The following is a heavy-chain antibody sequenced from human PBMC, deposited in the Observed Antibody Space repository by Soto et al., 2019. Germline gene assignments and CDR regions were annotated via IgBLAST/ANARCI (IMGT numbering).Heavy chain of an antibody. D-gene: IGHD2-15*01. CDR1: GFIPISYA. CDR3: AKEGDINSGNGMDV. CDR2: ISGSGGAT. Sequence: GSLRLSCVVSGFIPISYAIIFFRQSAGKWLEWVSGISGSGGATSYADSVKGRLTISRDNSKNTLYLQMNSLRAEDTAVYYCAKEGDINSGNGMDVWGQGTTVTVSS. V-gene: IGHV3-23*01. J-gene: IGHJ6*02.